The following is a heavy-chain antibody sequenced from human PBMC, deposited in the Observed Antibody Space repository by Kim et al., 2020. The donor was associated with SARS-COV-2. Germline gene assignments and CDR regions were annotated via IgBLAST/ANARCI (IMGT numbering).Heavy chain of an antibody. CDR2: IYYSGST. J-gene: IGHJ3*02. CDR3: AREGGEERHLYYYDSSGYYDAFDI. Sequence: ETLSLTCTVSGGSISSYYWSWIRQPPGKGLEWIGYIYYSGSTNYNPSLKSRVTISVDTSKNQFSLKLSSVTAADTAVYYCAREGGEERHLYYYDSSGYYDAFDIWGQGTMVTVSS. D-gene: IGHD3-22*01. V-gene: IGHV4-59*13. CDR1: GGSISSYY.